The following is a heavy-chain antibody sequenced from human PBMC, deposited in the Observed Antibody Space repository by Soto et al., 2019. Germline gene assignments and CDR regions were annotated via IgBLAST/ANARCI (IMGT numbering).Heavy chain of an antibody. Sequence: QVQLVESGGGVVQPGRSLRLSCAASGFTFSTYAMHWVRQAPGKGLEWVALIWYDGSNKYYADSVKGRFTISRDNSKNSMYLQMNSLRAEDTAVYYWARDYLGGGGYTCFAPWGQGTLVTVSS. CDR2: IWYDGSNK. CDR1: GFTFSTYA. J-gene: IGHJ5*02. D-gene: IGHD2-15*01. CDR3: ARDYLGGGGYTCFAP. V-gene: IGHV3-33*01.